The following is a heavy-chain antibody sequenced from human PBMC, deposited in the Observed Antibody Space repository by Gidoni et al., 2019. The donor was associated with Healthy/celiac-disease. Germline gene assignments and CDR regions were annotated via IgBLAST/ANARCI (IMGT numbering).Heavy chain of an antibody. D-gene: IGHD1-26*01. CDR3: AKKGGPIVGATYYFDY. CDR2: ISGSGGST. Sequence: EVQLLESGGGLVQPGGSLRLSCAASGFTFSSYAMSWVRQAPGKGLEWVSAISGSGGSTYYADSVKGRCTISRDNSKNTLYLQMNSLRAEDTAVYYCAKKGGPIVGATYYFDYWGQGTLVTVSS. CDR1: GFTFSSYA. J-gene: IGHJ4*02. V-gene: IGHV3-23*01.